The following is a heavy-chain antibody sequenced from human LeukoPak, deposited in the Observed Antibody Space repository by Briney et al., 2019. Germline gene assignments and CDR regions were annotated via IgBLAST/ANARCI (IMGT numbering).Heavy chain of an antibody. V-gene: IGHV4-39*02. J-gene: IGHJ4*02. D-gene: IGHD3-10*01. CDR3: ARDILWFGELVYFDY. Sequence: SETLSLTCTVSGGSISSSSYYWGWIRQPPGKGLEWIGSIYYSGSTYYNPSLKSRVTISVDTSKNQFSLKLSSVTAADTAVYYCARDILWFGELVYFDYWGQGTLVTVSS. CDR2: IYYSGST. CDR1: GGSISSSSYY.